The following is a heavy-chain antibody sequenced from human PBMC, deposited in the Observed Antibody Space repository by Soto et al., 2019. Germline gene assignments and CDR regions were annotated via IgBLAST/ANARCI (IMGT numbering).Heavy chain of an antibody. CDR1: GFTFSSYS. CDR3: ERDCIAANYGMDV. V-gene: IGHV3-48*02. J-gene: IGHJ6*02. Sequence: PGVSLRLSCAASGFTFSSYSMNWVRQSPGKGLEWVSYISSSSSTIYYADSVKGRFTNSRDNAKNSLYLQMNSLRDEDTAVYYCERDCIAANYGMDVWGQGKTVTVSS. D-gene: IGHD6-13*01. CDR2: ISSSSSTI.